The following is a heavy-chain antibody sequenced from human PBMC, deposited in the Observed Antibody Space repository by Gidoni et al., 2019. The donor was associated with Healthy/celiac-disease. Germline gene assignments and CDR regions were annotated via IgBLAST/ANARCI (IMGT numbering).Heavy chain of an antibody. CDR2: IRYDGSNK. Sequence: QLQLVASWGGVLQPVWSLTLSSSASGFTPSSYGMHWFRQAPGKGLEWVAFIRYDGSNKYYADSVKGRFNISKDNSKNTLYLQMNSLRAEDTAVYYCAKDLEWELQERYGMDVWGQGTTVTVSS. J-gene: IGHJ6*02. CDR1: GFTPSSYG. D-gene: IGHD1-26*01. V-gene: IGHV3-30*02. CDR3: AKDLEWELQERYGMDV.